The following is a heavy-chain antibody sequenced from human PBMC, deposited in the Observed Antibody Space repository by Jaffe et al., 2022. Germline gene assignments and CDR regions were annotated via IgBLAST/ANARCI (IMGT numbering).Heavy chain of an antibody. CDR2: IYTSGST. D-gene: IGHD2-2*01. J-gene: IGHJ5*02. V-gene: IGHV4-61*02. CDR1: GGSISSGSYY. Sequence: QVQLQESGPGLVKPSQTLSLTCTVSGGSISSGSYYWSWIRQPAGKGLEWIGRIYTSGSTNYNPSLKSRVTISVDTSKNQFSLKLSSVTAADTAVYYCARGNLVVPAAMPFDPWGQGTLVTVSS. CDR3: ARGNLVVPAAMPFDP.